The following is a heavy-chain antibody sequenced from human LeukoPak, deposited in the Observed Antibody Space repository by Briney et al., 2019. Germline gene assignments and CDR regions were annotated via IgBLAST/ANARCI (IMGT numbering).Heavy chain of an antibody. J-gene: IGHJ1*01. Sequence: SETLSLTCAVYGGSFSGYYWSWIRQPPGKGLEWIGEINHSGSTNYNPSLKSRVTISVDTSTNQFSLKLSSVTAADTAVYYCARVRAYSSGLYGYFQHWGQGTLVTVSS. CDR2: INHSGST. CDR1: GGSFSGYY. D-gene: IGHD6-19*01. V-gene: IGHV4-34*01. CDR3: ARVRAYSSGLYGYFQH.